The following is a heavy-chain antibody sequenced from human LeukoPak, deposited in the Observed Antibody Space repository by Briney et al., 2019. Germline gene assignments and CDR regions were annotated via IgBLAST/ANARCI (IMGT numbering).Heavy chain of an antibody. J-gene: IGHJ5*02. CDR1: GFTFNNYG. CDR3: AREHYYYDSSGYLNH. D-gene: IGHD3-22*01. V-gene: IGHV3-33*01. CDR2: IWYDGSKK. Sequence: GGSLRLSCAASGFTFNNYGMHWVRQAPGKGLEWVALIWYDGSKKYYADSVKGRFTISRDNSKNTLYLQMNSLRAEDTAVYYCAREHYYYDSSGYLNHWGQGTLVTVSS.